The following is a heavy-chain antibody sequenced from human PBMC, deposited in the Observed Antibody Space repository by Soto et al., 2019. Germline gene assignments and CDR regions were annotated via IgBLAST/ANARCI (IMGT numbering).Heavy chain of an antibody. V-gene: IGHV4-59*01. CDR3: ARAPAGLDFDF. Sequence: SETLSLTCIVSGGSISSYYWSWIRQPPGKGLEWVGYIYYGSTNYNPSLKSRVTISVDTSRNQFSLRLSSVTAADTAVYYCARAPAGLDFDFWGQGALVTVSS. CDR1: GGSISSYY. CDR2: IYYGST. J-gene: IGHJ4*02. D-gene: IGHD2-15*01.